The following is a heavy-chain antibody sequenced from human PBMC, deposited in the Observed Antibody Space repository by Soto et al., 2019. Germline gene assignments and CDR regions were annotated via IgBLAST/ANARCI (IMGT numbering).Heavy chain of an antibody. V-gene: IGHV1-69*13. CDR1: GGTFCSYA. D-gene: IGHD2-2*01. Sequence: GASVKVSCKASGGTFCSYAISWVRQAPGQGLEWMGGIIHIFGTANCAQQFQGRVTITADESTSTAYMELSSLRSEDTAVYYCARVVVVPADMGYYYYGMDVWGQGTTVTVSS. CDR2: IIHIFGTA. J-gene: IGHJ6*02. CDR3: ARVVVVPADMGYYYYGMDV.